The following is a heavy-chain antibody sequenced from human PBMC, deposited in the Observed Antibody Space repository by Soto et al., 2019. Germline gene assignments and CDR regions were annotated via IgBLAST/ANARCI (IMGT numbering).Heavy chain of an antibody. D-gene: IGHD1-26*01. Sequence: GESLKISCKGSGYSFTSYWIGWVRQMPGKGLEWMGIIYPGDSDTRYSPSFQGQVTISADKSISTAYLQWSSLKASDTAVYYCARQPKGATRPRHFDYWGQGTLVTVSS. J-gene: IGHJ4*02. CDR2: IYPGDSDT. V-gene: IGHV5-51*01. CDR1: GYSFTSYW. CDR3: ARQPKGATRPRHFDY.